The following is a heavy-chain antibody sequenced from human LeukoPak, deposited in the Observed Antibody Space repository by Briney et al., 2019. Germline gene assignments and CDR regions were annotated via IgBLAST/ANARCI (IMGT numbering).Heavy chain of an antibody. Sequence: ASVKVSCKASGYTFTSYSISWVRPAPGRGVEWMGWIRAYNGNTNYVQKLQGRVTMTTDTYTSTDYMELRSLRSDDTAVYYCAREIKWGLLGVHDAFDIWGQGTMVTVSS. V-gene: IGHV1-18*01. CDR2: IRAYNGNT. CDR3: AREIKWGLLGVHDAFDI. J-gene: IGHJ3*02. D-gene: IGHD1-26*01. CDR1: GYTFTSYS.